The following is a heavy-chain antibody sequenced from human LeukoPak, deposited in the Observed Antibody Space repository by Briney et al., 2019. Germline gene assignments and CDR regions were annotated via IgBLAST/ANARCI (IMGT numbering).Heavy chain of an antibody. CDR3: ARVVSSSWYDWFDP. D-gene: IGHD6-13*01. Sequence: GGSLRLSCAASGFTFSSYSMNWVRQAPGKGLEWVSSISSSSYIYYADSVKGRFTISRDNAKNSLYLQMNSLRAEDTAVYYCARVVSSSWYDWFDPWGQGTLVTVSS. V-gene: IGHV3-21*01. CDR1: GFTFSSYS. J-gene: IGHJ5*02. CDR2: ISSSSYI.